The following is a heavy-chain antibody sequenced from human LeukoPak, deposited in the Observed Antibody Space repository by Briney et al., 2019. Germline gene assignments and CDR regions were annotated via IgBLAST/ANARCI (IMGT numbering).Heavy chain of an antibody. Sequence: PGGSLRLSRGGSGLSFSGQWMNWVRQAPGQGLEWVANIKYDGIEKYYVASVRGRFTISRDDAKNSLSLQMNNMRAEDTAVYYCAFNNNFKYWGQGTLVTVSS. J-gene: IGHJ4*02. CDR3: AFNNNFKY. CDR2: IKYDGIEK. CDR1: GLSFSGQW. D-gene: IGHD4-11*01. V-gene: IGHV3-7*01.